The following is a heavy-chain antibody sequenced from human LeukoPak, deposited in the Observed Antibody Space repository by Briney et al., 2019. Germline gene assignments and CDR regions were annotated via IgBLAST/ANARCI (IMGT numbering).Heavy chain of an antibody. CDR1: GFTFTTYY. Sequence: ASVKVSCTASGFTFTTYYIHWVRQAPGQGLEWMGMINPSGGTAGYAQKFQGRLTMTRDTSTSTVYMDLSSLRSEDTAVYYCARRGYHYDSGDYYYWFDPWGQGTLVTVSS. CDR3: ARRGYHYDSGDYYYWFDP. V-gene: IGHV1-46*01. J-gene: IGHJ5*02. D-gene: IGHD3-22*01. CDR2: INPSGGTA.